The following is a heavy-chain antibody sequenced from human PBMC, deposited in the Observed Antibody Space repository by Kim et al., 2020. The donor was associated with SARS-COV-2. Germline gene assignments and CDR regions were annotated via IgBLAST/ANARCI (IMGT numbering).Heavy chain of an antibody. V-gene: IGHV3-30-3*01. CDR1: GLTFDDSA. Sequence: GGSLRLSCAASGLTFDDSAMNWVRQAPGKGLEWVAVISYDGRNKYYADSVRGRFTISRDNSKSTLYLQMNSLRVEDTAVYYCARGNYYESLSLSDYY. CDR3: ARGNYYESLSLSDYY. D-gene: IGHD3-22*01. J-gene: IGHJ6*03. CDR2: ISYDGRNK.